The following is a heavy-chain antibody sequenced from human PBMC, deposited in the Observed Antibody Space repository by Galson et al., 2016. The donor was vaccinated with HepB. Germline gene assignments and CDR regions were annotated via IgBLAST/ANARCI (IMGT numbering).Heavy chain of an antibody. CDR1: EFIFSSYW. V-gene: IGHV3-7*01. J-gene: IGHJ6*02. CDR2: IKEDGSEK. D-gene: IGHD1-26*01. Sequence: SLRLSCAASEFIFSSYWMSWVRQAPGKGQEWVADIKEDGSEKYYADSVKGRFTISRDDSKDMLYLQMNSLRADDTAVYYCARDSGKYGIDVWGQGTTVTVSS. CDR3: ARDSGKYGIDV.